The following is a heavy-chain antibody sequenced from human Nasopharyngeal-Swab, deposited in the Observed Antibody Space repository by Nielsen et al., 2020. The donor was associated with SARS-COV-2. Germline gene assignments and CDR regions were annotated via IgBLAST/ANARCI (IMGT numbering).Heavy chain of an antibody. CDR3: AREGGYCSGGSCYRYGAFDI. Sequence: SETLSLTCTVSGGSISSGDYYWSWIRQPPGKGLEWIGYIYYSGSTYYNPSLKSRVTISVDTSKNQFSLKLSSVTAADTAVYYCAREGGYCSGGSCYRYGAFDIWGQGTMVTVSS. CDR2: IYYSGST. CDR1: GGSISSGDYY. J-gene: IGHJ3*02. D-gene: IGHD2-15*01. V-gene: IGHV4-30-4*08.